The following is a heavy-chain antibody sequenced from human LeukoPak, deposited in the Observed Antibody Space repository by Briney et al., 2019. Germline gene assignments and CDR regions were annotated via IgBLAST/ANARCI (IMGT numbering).Heavy chain of an antibody. Sequence: GASVKVSCKASGYTFTSYGVSWVRQAPGQGREWMGWIRAYNGNTNYAQKLQGRVTMTTDTSTSTAYMELRSLRSDDTAVYYCARDRRLVGTNFDYWGQGTVVTVSS. CDR3: ARDRRLVGTNFDY. CDR2: IRAYNGNT. D-gene: IGHD5-24*01. CDR1: GYTFTSYG. V-gene: IGHV1-18*01. J-gene: IGHJ4*02.